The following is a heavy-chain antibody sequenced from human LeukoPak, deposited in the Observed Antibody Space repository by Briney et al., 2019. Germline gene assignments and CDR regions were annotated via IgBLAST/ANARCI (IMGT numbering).Heavy chain of an antibody. CDR2: IKSKTDGGTT. D-gene: IGHD6-13*01. J-gene: IGHJ4*02. CDR1: GFTFSSHA. CDR3: TTDGYSSSWSLDY. V-gene: IGHV3-15*01. Sequence: GGSLRLSCAASGFTFSSHAMSWVRQAPGKGLEWVGRIKSKTDGGTTDYAAPVKGRFTISRDDSKNTLYLQMNSLKTEDTAVYYCTTDGYSSSWSLDYWGQGTLVTVSS.